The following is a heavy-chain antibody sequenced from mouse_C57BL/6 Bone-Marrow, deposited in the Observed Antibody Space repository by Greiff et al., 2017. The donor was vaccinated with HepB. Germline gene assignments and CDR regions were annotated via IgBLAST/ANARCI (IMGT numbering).Heavy chain of an antibody. CDR3: ARNYGSSYYYAMDY. Sequence: VQRVESDAELVQPGASLKISCKVSGYTFTDHTIHWMKQRPEQGLEWIGYIYPRDGSTKYNEKFKGKATLTADKSSSTAYMQLNSLTSEDSAVYFCARNYGSSYYYAMDYWGQGTSVTVSS. CDR1: GYTFTDHT. D-gene: IGHD1-1*01. CDR2: IYPRDGST. V-gene: IGHV1-78*01. J-gene: IGHJ4*01.